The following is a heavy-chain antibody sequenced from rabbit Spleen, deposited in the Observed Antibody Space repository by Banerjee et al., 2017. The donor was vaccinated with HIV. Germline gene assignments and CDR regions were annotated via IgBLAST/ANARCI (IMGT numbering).Heavy chain of an antibody. V-gene: IGHV1S40*01. D-gene: IGHD4-1*01. CDR3: ARETNSGWGVVSFYFNL. J-gene: IGHJ4*01. CDR1: GFSFSSRYY. CDR2: IYAGNSGDT. Sequence: QSLEESGGDLVKPGASLTLTCTASGFSFSSRYYMCWVRQAPGKGLEWIACIYAGNSGDTYYASWAKGRFTISKTSSTTVTLQMTSLTAADTATYFCARETNSGWGVVSFYFNLWGQGTLVTVS.